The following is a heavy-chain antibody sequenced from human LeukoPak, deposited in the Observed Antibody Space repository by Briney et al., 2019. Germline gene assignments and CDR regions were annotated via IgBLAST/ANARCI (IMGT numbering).Heavy chain of an antibody. CDR2: IYSGGST. V-gene: IGHV3-53*01. Sequence: PGGSLRLSCAASGFTVSSNYMSWVRQAPGKGLEWVSVIYSGGSTYYADSVKGRFTISRDNAKNSLYLQMNSLRAEDTAVYYCARDAKYSLDYWGQGTLVTVSS. CDR3: ARDAKYSLDY. D-gene: IGHD5-18*01. J-gene: IGHJ4*02. CDR1: GFTVSSNY.